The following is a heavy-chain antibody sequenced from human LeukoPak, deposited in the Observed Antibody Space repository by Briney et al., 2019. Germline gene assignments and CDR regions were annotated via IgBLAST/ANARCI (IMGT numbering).Heavy chain of an antibody. J-gene: IGHJ4*02. CDR1: GFTVSSNY. D-gene: IGHD4-17*01. Sequence: GGSLRLSCAASGFTVSSNYMSWVRQAPGKGLEWVSVIYSGGSTHYADSVKGRFTISRDNSKNTLYLQMNSLRAEDTAVYYCASTFYGDSPPYRGQGTLVTVSS. CDR2: IYSGGST. V-gene: IGHV3-66*01. CDR3: ASTFYGDSPPY.